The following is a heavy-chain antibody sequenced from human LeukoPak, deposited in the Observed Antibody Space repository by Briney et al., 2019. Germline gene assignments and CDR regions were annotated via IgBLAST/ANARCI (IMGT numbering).Heavy chain of an antibody. J-gene: IGHJ4*02. Sequence: GGSLRLSCAASGFTFSSYWMSWVRQTPGKGLEWVANTKQDGSEKYYVDSVRGRFTVSRDNAKNPLYLQMNSLRAEDTAVYYCARIGSQDGYTVDYWGQGTLVTVSS. CDR2: TKQDGSEK. V-gene: IGHV3-7*01. CDR3: ARIGSQDGYTVDY. D-gene: IGHD5-24*01. CDR1: GFTFSSYW.